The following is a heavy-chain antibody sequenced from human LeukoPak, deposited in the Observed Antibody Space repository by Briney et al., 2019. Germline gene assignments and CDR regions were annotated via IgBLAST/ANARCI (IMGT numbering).Heavy chain of an antibody. J-gene: IGHJ5*02. Sequence: GGSLRLSCAAPGFTFSSYWMSWVRQAPGKGLEWVAKIKQDGSEKYYVDSVKGRFTISRDNAKNSLYLQMNSLRAEDTAVYYCARERGYSYGYAGDWFDPWGQGTLVTVSS. CDR1: GFTFSSYW. V-gene: IGHV3-7*01. CDR3: ARERGYSYGYAGDWFDP. D-gene: IGHD5-18*01. CDR2: IKQDGSEK.